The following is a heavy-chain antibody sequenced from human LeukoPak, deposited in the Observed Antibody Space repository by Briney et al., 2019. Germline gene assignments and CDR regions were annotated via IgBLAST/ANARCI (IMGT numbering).Heavy chain of an antibody. J-gene: IGHJ6*02. CDR2: VYYSGTT. CDR1: GASISSHY. CDR3: AKWGDGMDV. V-gene: IGHV4-59*11. D-gene: IGHD2-8*01. Sequence: SETLSLTCNVSGASISSHYWNWSRQPPGKGLEWIGYVYYSGTTNYNPSLKSRVTMSVDTSKKQFSLNLRSVTAADTAVYYCAKWGDGMDVWGQGTTVIVSS.